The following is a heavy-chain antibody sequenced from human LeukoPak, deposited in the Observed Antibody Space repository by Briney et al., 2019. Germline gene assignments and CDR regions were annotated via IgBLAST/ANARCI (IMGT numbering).Heavy chain of an antibody. CDR2: ISTNTGNP. CDR3: ARKSVAATPRDIVYQYSYTDV. V-gene: IGHV7-4-1*02. J-gene: IGHJ6*03. CDR1: GYTFTSYA. D-gene: IGHD2-15*01. Sequence: GASVKVSCKSSGYTFTSYAMNWVRQAPGQGLEWMGWISTNTGNPTYAQGFTGRFVFSLDTSVSTAYLQISSLKAEDTAVYFCARKSVAATPRDIVYQYSYTDVWGKGTTVTVSS.